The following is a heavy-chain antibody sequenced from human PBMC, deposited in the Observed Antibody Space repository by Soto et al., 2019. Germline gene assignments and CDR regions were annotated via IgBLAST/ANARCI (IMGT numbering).Heavy chain of an antibody. CDR3: ARHGSPNDYGDYASYYYYGMDV. CDR1: GYSFTSYW. CDR2: IYPGDSDT. D-gene: IGHD4-17*01. V-gene: IGHV5-51*01. Sequence: GESLKISCKGSGYSFTSYWIGWVRQMPGKGQERMGIIYPGDSDTRYSPTFQGQVTISADKSISTAYLQWSSLKASDTAMYYCARHGSPNDYGDYASYYYYGMDVWGQGTTVTVSS. J-gene: IGHJ6*02.